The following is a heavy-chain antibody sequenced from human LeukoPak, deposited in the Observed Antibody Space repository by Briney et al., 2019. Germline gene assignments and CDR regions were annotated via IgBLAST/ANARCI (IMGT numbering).Heavy chain of an antibody. CDR2: IYYSGST. CDR1: GYSISSNYY. V-gene: IGHV4-61*01. Sequence: SETLSLTCTVSGYSISSNYYWGWIRQPPGKGLEWIGYIYYSGSTIYNPSLNSRVTISVDTSKNQFSLKLTSVTAADTAVYYCARDLCSGGSCYPGWFDPWGQGTLVTVSS. J-gene: IGHJ5*02. D-gene: IGHD2-15*01. CDR3: ARDLCSGGSCYPGWFDP.